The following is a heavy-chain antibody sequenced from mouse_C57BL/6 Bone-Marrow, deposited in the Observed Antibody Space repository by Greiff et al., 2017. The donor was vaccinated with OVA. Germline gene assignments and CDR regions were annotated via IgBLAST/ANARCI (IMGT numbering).Heavy chain of an antibody. CDR1: GYTFTSYW. V-gene: IGHV1-74*01. CDR3: AIPLIYYYGSSHWYFDV. J-gene: IGHJ1*03. Sequence: VQLKQPGAELVKPGASVKVSCKASGYTFTSYWMHWVKQRPGQGLEWIGRIHPSDSDTNYNQKFKGKATLTVDKSSSTAYMQLSSLTSEDSAVYYCAIPLIYYYGSSHWYFDVWGTGTTVTVSS. CDR2: IHPSDSDT. D-gene: IGHD1-1*01.